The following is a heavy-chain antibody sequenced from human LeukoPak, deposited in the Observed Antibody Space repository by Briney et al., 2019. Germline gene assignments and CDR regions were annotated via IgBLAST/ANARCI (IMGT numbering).Heavy chain of an antibody. CDR2: ISWNSGRI. J-gene: IGHJ6*03. V-gene: IGHV3-9*01. Sequence: GGSLRLSCAASGFTFDDYAMHWVRQAPGKGLEWVSGISWNSGRIGYADSVKGRFTISRDNAKNSLYLQMNSLRAEDTALYYCAKSGVLQGYYYMDVWGKGTTVTISS. CDR3: AKSGVLQGYYYMDV. D-gene: IGHD4/OR15-4a*01. CDR1: GFTFDDYA.